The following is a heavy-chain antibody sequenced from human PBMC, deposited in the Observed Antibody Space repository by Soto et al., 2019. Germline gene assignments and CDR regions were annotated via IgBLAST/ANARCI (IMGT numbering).Heavy chain of an antibody. J-gene: IGHJ4*02. CDR3: ARSPSYQPLTSTPSY. D-gene: IGHD2-2*01. CDR2: IIPIFGTA. Sequence: SVKVSCKASGGTFSSYAISWVRQAPGQGLEWMGGIIPIFGTANYAQKFQGRVTITADESTSTAYMELSSLRSEDTAVYYCARSPSYQPLTSTPSYWGQGTLVTVSS. V-gene: IGHV1-69*13. CDR1: GGTFSSYA.